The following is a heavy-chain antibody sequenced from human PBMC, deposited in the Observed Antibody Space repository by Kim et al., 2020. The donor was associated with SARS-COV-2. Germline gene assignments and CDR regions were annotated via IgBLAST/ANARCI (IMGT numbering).Heavy chain of an antibody. Sequence: GGSLRLSCAASGFTFSSSGMHWVRQAPGKGLEWVAVISYDGSNKYTADSAKGRFTISRDNAKNTLYLQMNSLRAKDTAVYYCAKDGTYYDILTGYYDYYSEGMVVWGHEATVTVSS. D-gene: IGHD3-9*01. CDR1: GFTFSSSG. CDR3: AKDGTYYDILTGYYDYYSEGMVV. J-gene: IGHJ6*02. V-gene: IGHV3-30*18. CDR2: ISYDGSNK.